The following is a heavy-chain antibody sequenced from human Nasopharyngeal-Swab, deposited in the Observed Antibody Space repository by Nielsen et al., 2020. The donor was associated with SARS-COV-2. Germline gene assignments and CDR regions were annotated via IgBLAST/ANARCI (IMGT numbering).Heavy chain of an antibody. Sequence: AVKVSCKACGGTFSSYAISWVRQAPGQGREWMGGIIPIFGTANYAQKFQGRVTITADESTSTAYMELSSLRSEDTAVYYCARRPYSSSSGDYYYGMDVWGQGTTVTVSS. CDR2: IIPIFGTA. D-gene: IGHD6-6*01. V-gene: IGHV1-69*13. J-gene: IGHJ6*02. CDR1: GGTFSSYA. CDR3: ARRPYSSSSGDYYYGMDV.